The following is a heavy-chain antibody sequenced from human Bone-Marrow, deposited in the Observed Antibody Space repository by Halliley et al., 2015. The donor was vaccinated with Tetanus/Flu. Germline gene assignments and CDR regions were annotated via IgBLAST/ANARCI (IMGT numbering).Heavy chain of an antibody. CDR3: ARGGGPHLGSFGD. CDR1: GFSVSSNY. Sequence: SLRLSCAASGFSVSSNYMSWVRQAPGRGPEWIAVIYTGGSPYYADSVRGRFTISRDQSKNTLYLQMDSLRALDTAVYYCARGGGPHLGSFGDWGQGTLVPVPS. CDR2: IYTGGSP. J-gene: IGHJ4*02. D-gene: IGHD2-15*01. V-gene: IGHV3-53*01.